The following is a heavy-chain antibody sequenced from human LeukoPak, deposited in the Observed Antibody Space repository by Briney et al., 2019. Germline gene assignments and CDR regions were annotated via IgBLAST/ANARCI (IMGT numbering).Heavy chain of an antibody. Sequence: ASVKVSCKAPAYTFTGYHLHWVRQAPGQGLEWMGWINTNTGNPTYAQGFTGRFVFSLDTSVSTAYLQISSLKAEDTAVYYCARNYIRDEYGMDVWGQGTTVTVSS. CDR3: ARNYIRDEYGMDV. CDR1: AYTFTGYH. D-gene: IGHD1-7*01. CDR2: INTNTGNP. V-gene: IGHV7-4-1*02. J-gene: IGHJ6*02.